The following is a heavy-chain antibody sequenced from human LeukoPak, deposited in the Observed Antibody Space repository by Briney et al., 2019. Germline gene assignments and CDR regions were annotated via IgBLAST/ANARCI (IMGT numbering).Heavy chain of an antibody. J-gene: IGHJ4*02. Sequence: GGSLRLSCAASGFSFSSYGLYWVRQAPGKGLDWVAFSRHDEDGKYYADSVKGRFTISRDNSQNTLYLQMNSLRADDTAVYYCAKGISNWGNLDYWGQGTLVTVSS. D-gene: IGHD7-27*01. CDR1: GFSFSSYG. CDR2: SRHDEDGK. V-gene: IGHV3-30*02. CDR3: AKGISNWGNLDY.